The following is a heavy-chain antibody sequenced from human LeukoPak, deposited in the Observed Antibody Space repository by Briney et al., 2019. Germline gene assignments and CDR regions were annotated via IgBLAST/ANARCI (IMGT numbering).Heavy chain of an antibody. J-gene: IGHJ4*02. Sequence: PSETLSLTCTVSGGSITSGRYYWRWLRQFPGKGLEWIGYSYYSGSTHYKQSLKSRVTISLDKSKNQFSLNVTSATAADTAVYYCARATYDLLTGYYLDYWGQGALVIVSS. V-gene: IGHV4-31*03. CDR2: SYYSGST. CDR1: GGSITSGRYY. D-gene: IGHD3-9*01. CDR3: ARATYDLLTGYYLDY.